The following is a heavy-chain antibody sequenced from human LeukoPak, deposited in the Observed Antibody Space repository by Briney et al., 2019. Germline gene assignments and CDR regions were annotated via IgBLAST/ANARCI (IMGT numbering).Heavy chain of an antibody. V-gene: IGHV4-39*01. CDR2: IYSSGST. D-gene: IGHD6-25*01. Sequence: SETLSLTCTVSGGSISSSIYYWGWIRQPPGKGLEWIGNIYSSGSTHYNPSFKSRVLIFVDTSKNQFSLILSSVTASDTAIYYCARLSGPAAKLYSFDYWGQGTVVAVSS. J-gene: IGHJ4*02. CDR1: GGSISSSIYY. CDR3: ARLSGPAAKLYSFDY.